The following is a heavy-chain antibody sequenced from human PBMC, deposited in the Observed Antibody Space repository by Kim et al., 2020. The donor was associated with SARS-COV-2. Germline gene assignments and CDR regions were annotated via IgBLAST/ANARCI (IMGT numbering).Heavy chain of an antibody. CDR3: TTDSSSGWYNGHYYYYGMDV. CDR2: IKSKTDGGTT. J-gene: IGHJ6*02. Sequence: GGSLRLSCAASGFTFSNAWMSWVRQAPGKGLEWVGRIKSKTDGGTTDYAAPVKGRFTISRDDSKNTLYLQMNSLKTEDTAVYYCTTDSSSGWYNGHYYYYGMDVWGQGTTVTVSS. CDR1: GFTFSNAW. V-gene: IGHV3-15*01. D-gene: IGHD6-19*01.